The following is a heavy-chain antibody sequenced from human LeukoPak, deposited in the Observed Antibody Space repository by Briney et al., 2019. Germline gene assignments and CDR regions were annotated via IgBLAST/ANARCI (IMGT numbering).Heavy chain of an antibody. CDR3: ANGAYRADY. D-gene: IGHD4-11*01. CDR2: ISYDGSNK. J-gene: IGHJ4*02. CDR1: GFTFSSYG. Sequence: GGSLRLSCAASGFTFSSYGMHWVRQAPGKGLEWVAVISYDGSNKYYADSVKGRFTISRDNSKNTLYLQMNSLRAEDTAVYYCANGAYRADYWGQGTLVTVSS. V-gene: IGHV3-30*18.